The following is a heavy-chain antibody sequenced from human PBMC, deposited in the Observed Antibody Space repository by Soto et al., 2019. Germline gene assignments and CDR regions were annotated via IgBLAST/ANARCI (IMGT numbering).Heavy chain of an antibody. CDR2: ISGSGGST. D-gene: IGHD1-26*01. CDR1: GFTFSSYA. CDR3: AKKQYSGYDYYGMDV. V-gene: IGHV3-23*01. J-gene: IGHJ6*02. Sequence: HPGGSLRLSCAASGFTFSSYAMSWVRQAPGKGLEWVSAISGSGGSTYYADSVKGRFTISRDNSKNTLYLQMNSLRAEDTAVYYCAKKQYSGYDYYGMDVWGQGTTVTVSS.